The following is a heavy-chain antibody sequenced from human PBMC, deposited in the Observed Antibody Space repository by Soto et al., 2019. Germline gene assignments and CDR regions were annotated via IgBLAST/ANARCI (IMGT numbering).Heavy chain of an antibody. V-gene: IGHV3-33*01. CDR2: IWYDGSNK. Sequence: QVQLVESGGGVVQPGRSLRLSCAASGFTFSSYGMHWVRQAPGKGLEWVAVIWYDGSNKYYADSVKGRFTISRDNSKNTLYLQMNSLRAEDTAVYYCARDGEVTPPLDYYMDVWGKGTTVTVSS. D-gene: IGHD3-3*01. J-gene: IGHJ6*03. CDR3: ARDGEVTPPLDYYMDV. CDR1: GFTFSSYG.